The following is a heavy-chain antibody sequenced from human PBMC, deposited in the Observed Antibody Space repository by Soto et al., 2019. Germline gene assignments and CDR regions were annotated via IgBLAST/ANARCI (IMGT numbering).Heavy chain of an antibody. V-gene: IGHV1-69*13. CDR2: IIPIFGTA. CDR1: GGTFSSYA. CDR3: ARDKRYYYDSSGLPRYYGMDV. D-gene: IGHD3-22*01. J-gene: IGHJ6*02. Sequence: ASVKVSCKASGGTFSSYAISWVRQAPGQGLEWMGGIIPIFGTANYAQKFQGRVTITADESTSTAYMELSSLRSEDTAVYYCARDKRYYYDSSGLPRYYGMDVWGQGTTVTVS.